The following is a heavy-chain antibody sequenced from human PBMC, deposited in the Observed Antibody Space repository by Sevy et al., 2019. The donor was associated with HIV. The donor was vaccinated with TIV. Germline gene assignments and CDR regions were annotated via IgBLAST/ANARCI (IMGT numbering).Heavy chain of an antibody. CDR3: ASGGSGDVWSDGHYYYGMDV. J-gene: IGHJ6*02. CDR2: MSPKSGST. D-gene: IGHD3-3*01. V-gene: IGHV1-8*02. Sequence: AAVKVSCKASGDTFSTYDINWVGQAPGQGLEWMGWMSPKSGSTGFAQKFQGRLTMTRDTSINTAYMELSSLRSEDTAVYYRASGGSGDVWSDGHYYYGMDVWGQGTTVTVSS. CDR1: GDTFSTYD.